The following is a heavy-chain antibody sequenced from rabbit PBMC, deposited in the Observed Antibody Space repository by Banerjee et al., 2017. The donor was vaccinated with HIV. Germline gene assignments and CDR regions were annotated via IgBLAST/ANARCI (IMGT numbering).Heavy chain of an antibody. CDR1: GFSFSSSYY. CDR2: IYGGSSGST. Sequence: QEQLVESGGGLVQPGGSLKLSCKASGFSFSSSYYMCWVRQAPGKGLEWIACIYGGSSGSTYYASWAKGRFTISKTSSTTVTLQMTSLTVADTATYFCARPFANSSGYYTLDLWGQGTLVTVS. V-gene: IGHV1S45*01. CDR3: ARPFANSSGYYTLDL. J-gene: IGHJ3*01. D-gene: IGHD1-1*01.